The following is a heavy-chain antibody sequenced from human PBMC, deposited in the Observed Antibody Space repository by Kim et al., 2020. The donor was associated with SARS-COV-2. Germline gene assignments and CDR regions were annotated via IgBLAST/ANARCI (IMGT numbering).Heavy chain of an antibody. D-gene: IGHD3-3*01. CDR3: ARDPQYYDFWSGGKGSGWFDP. CDR1: GGSISSYY. V-gene: IGHV4-59*01. J-gene: IGHJ5*02. CDR2: IYYSGST. Sequence: SETLSLTCTVSGGSISSYYWSWIRQPPGKGLEWIGYIYYSGSTNYNPSLKSRVTISVYTSKNQFSLKLSSVTAADTAVYYCARDPQYYDFWSGGKGSGWFDPWGQGTLVTVSS.